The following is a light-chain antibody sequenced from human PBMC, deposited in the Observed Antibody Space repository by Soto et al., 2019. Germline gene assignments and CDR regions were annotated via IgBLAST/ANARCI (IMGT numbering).Light chain of an antibody. CDR1: QGIRND. CDR3: LQDYNYPLT. CDR2: ATS. V-gene: IGKV1-6*01. Sequence: AIQMTQSPSSLSASVGDRVTITCRASQGIRNDLGWYQQKPGKAPKLLIYATSSLQSGVPSRFSGSGSGTDFTLTISSLRPEDFATYYCLQDYNYPLTFGQGTKLEIK. J-gene: IGKJ2*01.